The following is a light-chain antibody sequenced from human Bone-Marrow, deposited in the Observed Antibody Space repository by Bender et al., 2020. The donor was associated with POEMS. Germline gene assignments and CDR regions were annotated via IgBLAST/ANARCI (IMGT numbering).Light chain of an antibody. CDR3: CSYAGLRTWV. J-gene: IGLJ3*02. CDR1: SSDIGAYNH. Sequence: QSALTQPPSASGSPGQSVTISCTGTSSDIGAYNHVSWYQQHPGKVPKLILYDNNKRPSGVSRRFSGSKSGNTASLRISGLQAEDEADYFCCSYAGLRTWVFSGGTKLTVL. CDR2: DNN. V-gene: IGLV2-23*01.